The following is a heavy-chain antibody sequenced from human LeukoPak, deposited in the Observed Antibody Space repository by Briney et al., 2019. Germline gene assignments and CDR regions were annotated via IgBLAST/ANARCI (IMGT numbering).Heavy chain of an antibody. D-gene: IGHD5-12*01. Sequence: GGSLRLSCAASGFTFSSNYMSWVRQAPGKGLEWVSVIYSGGSTYYADSVKGRFTISRDNSKNTLYLQMNSLRAEDTAVYYCARAWWLRGPFDYWGQGTLVTVSS. CDR2: IYSGGST. CDR3: ARAWWLRGPFDY. V-gene: IGHV3-66*01. CDR1: GFTFSSNY. J-gene: IGHJ4*02.